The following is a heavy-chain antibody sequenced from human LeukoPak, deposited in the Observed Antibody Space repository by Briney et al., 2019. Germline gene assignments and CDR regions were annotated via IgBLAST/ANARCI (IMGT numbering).Heavy chain of an antibody. CDR2: IYHSGST. V-gene: IGHV4-30-2*01. J-gene: IGHJ4*02. CDR1: GGSISSGGYY. Sequence: SETLSLTCTVSGGSISSGGYYWSWIRQPPGKGLEWIGYIYHSGSTYYNPSLKSRVTISVDKSKNQFSLKLSSVTAADTAVYYCARDKLLPAAGLDWGQGTLVTVSS. D-gene: IGHD2-2*01. CDR3: ARDKLLPAAGLD.